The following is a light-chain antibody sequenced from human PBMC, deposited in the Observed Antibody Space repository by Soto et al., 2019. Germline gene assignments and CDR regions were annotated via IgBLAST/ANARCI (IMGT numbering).Light chain of an antibody. CDR3: LFYDGSLSAKV. CDR2: GNN. V-gene: IGLV1-40*01. Sequence: QSVLTQPPSVSGAPGQRVTVSCTGSSSNIGAGYDVHWYQQLPGTAPKLLIYGNNNRPSGVPDRFSGSKSGTSASLAITGLQAEDEADYYCLFYDGSLSAKVFGGGTKVTVL. J-gene: IGLJ2*01. CDR1: SSNIGAGYD.